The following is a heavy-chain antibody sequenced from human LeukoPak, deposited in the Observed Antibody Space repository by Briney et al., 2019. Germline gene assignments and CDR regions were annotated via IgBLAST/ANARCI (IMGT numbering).Heavy chain of an antibody. V-gene: IGHV4-59*08. J-gene: IGHJ6*02. CDR2: IYYSGST. D-gene: IGHD1-1*01. CDR3: ARRVHYYYYGMDV. Sequence: PSETLSLTCTVSGGSISSYYWSWIRQPPGKGLEWIGYIYYSGSTNYNPSLKSRVTISVDTSKNQFSLKLSSVTAADTAVYYCARRVHYYYYGMDVWGQGTTVTVSS. CDR1: GGSISSYY.